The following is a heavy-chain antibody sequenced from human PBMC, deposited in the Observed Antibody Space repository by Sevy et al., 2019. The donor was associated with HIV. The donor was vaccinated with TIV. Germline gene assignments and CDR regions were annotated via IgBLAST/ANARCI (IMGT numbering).Heavy chain of an antibody. CDR3: ARDNGYNYVY. Sequence: ASVKVSCKSSGYTFTGYQMHWVRQAPGQGLEWMGWINPNSGGTNYAQKFQGRVTMTREKSISTAYMEMSRLRSDDTAVYYCARDNGYNYVYWGQGTLVTVSS. V-gene: IGHV1-2*02. J-gene: IGHJ4*02. CDR2: INPNSGGT. CDR1: GYTFTGYQ. D-gene: IGHD5-12*01.